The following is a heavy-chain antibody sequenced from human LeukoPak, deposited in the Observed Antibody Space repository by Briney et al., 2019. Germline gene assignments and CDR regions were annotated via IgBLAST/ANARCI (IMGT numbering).Heavy chain of an antibody. J-gene: IGHJ4*02. CDR1: GFSFSSYA. CDR3: VKRGSGWYFDY. D-gene: IGHD6-19*01. CDR2: ISASGGST. Sequence: GGSLRLSCAASGFSFSSYAMHWVRQAPGKGLEWVSAISASGGSTYYADSVKGRFTIARDNSKNTLSLQMNSLRAEDTAVYYCVKRGSGWYFDYWGQGTLVTVSS. V-gene: IGHV3-23*01.